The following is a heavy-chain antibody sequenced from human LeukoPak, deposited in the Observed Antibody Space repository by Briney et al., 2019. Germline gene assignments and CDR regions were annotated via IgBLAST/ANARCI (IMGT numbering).Heavy chain of an antibody. D-gene: IGHD6-19*01. CDR2: IKQDGSEI. Sequence: GGSLRLSCAGSQITFSGHWMNWVRQAPGKGLEWVAIIKQDGSEIRYVDSVKGRFTISRDNTKNVLYLQMNSLRAEDTAVYYCAGGSGWLPGYWGQGTLVTVSS. V-gene: IGHV3-7*01. CDR1: QITFSGHW. J-gene: IGHJ4*02. CDR3: AGGSGWLPGY.